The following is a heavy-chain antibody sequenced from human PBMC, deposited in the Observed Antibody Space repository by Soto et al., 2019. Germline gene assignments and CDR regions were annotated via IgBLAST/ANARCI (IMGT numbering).Heavy chain of an antibody. CDR2: ISYDGSNN. CDR1: GFTFSSYG. D-gene: IGHD6-13*01. V-gene: IGHV3-30*18. CDR3: AKDIYKGAAGTLLDY. J-gene: IGHJ4*02. Sequence: QVQLVESGGGVVQPGRSLRLSCAASGFTFSSYGMHWVRQAPGKGLEWVAVISYDGSNNYYADSVKGRFTISRDNSKNTLYLEMDSLRAEDTAVYYFAKDIYKGAAGTLLDYWGQGTLVTVSS.